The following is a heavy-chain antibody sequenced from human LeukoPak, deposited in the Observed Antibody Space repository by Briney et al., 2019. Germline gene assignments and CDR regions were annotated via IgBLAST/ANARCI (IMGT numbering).Heavy chain of an antibody. Sequence: GGSLRLSCAASGFTFSSYWMHWVRHAPGKGLVWVSRINSDGSSTTYADSVKGRFTISRDNAKNTLYLQMNSLRAEDTAVYYCARDGIYQLGAFDIWGQGTMVTVSS. J-gene: IGHJ3*02. CDR1: GFTFSSYW. CDR3: ARDGIYQLGAFDI. CDR2: INSDGSST. D-gene: IGHD2-2*01. V-gene: IGHV3-74*01.